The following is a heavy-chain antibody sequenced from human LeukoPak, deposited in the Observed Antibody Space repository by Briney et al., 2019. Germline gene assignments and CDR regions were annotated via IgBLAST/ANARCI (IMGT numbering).Heavy chain of an antibody. CDR1: GGSFSGYY. D-gene: IGHD5-18*01. V-gene: IGHV4-34*01. CDR2: INHSGST. CDR3: ARVSGYSYGSFDY. Sequence: SETLSLTCAVYGGSFSGYYWSWIRQPPGKGLEWIGEINHSGSTNYNPSLKSRVTIPVDTSKNQFSLKLSSVTAANTAVYYCARVSGYSYGSFDYWGQGTLVTVSS. J-gene: IGHJ4*02.